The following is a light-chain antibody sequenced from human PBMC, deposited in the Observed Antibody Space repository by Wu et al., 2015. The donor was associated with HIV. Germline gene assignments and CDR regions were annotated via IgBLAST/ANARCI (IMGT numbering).Light chain of an antibody. CDR2: GAS. CDR1: QRVSSNY. V-gene: IGKV3-20*01. CDR3: QLFTTSSYT. Sequence: IVLTQSPATLSLSPGERATLSCRASQRVSSNYLAWYQQKFGQAPRLLIYGASSRATGIPDRFSGSGSGTDFTLTISRLEPEDLAVYYCQLFTTSSYTFGQGTKLEIK. J-gene: IGKJ2*01.